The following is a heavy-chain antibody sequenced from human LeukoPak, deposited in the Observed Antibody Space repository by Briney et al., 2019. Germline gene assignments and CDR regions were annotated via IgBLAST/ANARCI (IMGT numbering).Heavy chain of an antibody. CDR2: ISTSSSYI. J-gene: IGHJ4*02. D-gene: IGHD3-16*01. CDR3: ARDQSSAGGSHFDS. V-gene: IGHV3-21*01. CDR1: GSTFSRYS. Sequence: GGSLRLSCAASGSTFSRYSMNWVRQAPGRGLEWVASISTSSSYIYYAASVRGRFTISRDNAKNSVSLQMSSLRAEDTAVYYCARDQSSAGGSHFDSWGQGTLVTVSS.